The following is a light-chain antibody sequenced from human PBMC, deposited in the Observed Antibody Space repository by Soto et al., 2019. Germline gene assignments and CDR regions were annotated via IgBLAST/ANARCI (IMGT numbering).Light chain of an antibody. J-gene: IGLJ1*01. V-gene: IGLV2-14*01. CDR3: CSYSKTINYV. Sequence: QSALTQPASVSGSPGQSITISCTGTSSDIGDYNYVSWYQQYPGKAPKLIISEVSSRPSGISNRFSGSKSASTASLTISGLQPEDEADYYCCSYSKTINYVFGNGTKVTV. CDR1: SSDIGDYNY. CDR2: EVS.